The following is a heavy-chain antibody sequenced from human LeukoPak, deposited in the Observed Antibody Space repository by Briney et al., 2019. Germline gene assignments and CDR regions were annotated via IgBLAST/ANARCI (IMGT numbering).Heavy chain of an antibody. J-gene: IGHJ3*02. V-gene: IGHV1-18*01. CDR3: ARRVWYCSGGSCWDDAFDI. CDR2: ISAYNGNT. D-gene: IGHD2-15*01. CDR1: GYTFTSYG. Sequence: ASVTVSCTASGYTFTSYGISWVRQAPGQGLEWMGWISAYNGNTNYAQKLQGRVTMTTDTSTSTAYMELRSLRSDDTAVYYCARRVWYCSGGSCWDDAFDIWGQGTMVTVSS.